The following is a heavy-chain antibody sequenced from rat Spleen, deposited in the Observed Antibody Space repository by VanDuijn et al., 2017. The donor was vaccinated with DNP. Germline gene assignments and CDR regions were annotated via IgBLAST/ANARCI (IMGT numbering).Heavy chain of an antibody. J-gene: IGHJ3*01. CDR1: GFTFSNFY. CDR3: ARHLRRAPGFAY. D-gene: IGHD1-11*01. CDR2: FSYDGIST. Sequence: EVQLVESGGGLVQPGTSLKLSCAASGFTFSNFYMAWVRQAPKKGLEWVATFSYDGISTYYGDSVKGRFTVSRDNTRNTLYLQMDSLRSEDTATYYCARHLRRAPGFAYWGQGTLVTVSS. V-gene: IGHV5-22*01.